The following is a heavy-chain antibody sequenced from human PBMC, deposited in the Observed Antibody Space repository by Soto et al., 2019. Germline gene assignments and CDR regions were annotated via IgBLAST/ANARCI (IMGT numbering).Heavy chain of an antibody. Sequence: QVQLQESGPGLVKPSETLSLTCTVSGASVSSRTYFWSWIRQPPGKGLEWIGYMYYSGSNSYNPSLKSRVTISLDTSRNQFSLKLSSVTAADTAVYYCARVQAVAGFHFDYWGQGTLVTVSS. CDR1: GASVSSRTYF. J-gene: IGHJ4*02. CDR2: MYYSGSN. V-gene: IGHV4-61*01. D-gene: IGHD6-19*01. CDR3: ARVQAVAGFHFDY.